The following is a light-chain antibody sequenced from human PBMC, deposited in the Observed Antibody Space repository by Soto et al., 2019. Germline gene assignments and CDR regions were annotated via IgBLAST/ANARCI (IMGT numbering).Light chain of an antibody. CDR1: GGSIASNH. Sequence: NFMLTQPHSVSESPGKTVTISCTRSGGSIASNHVQWYQQRPGSAPTTVIYKDNQRPSGVPDRFSGSIDSSSISASLTISGLKTEDEADYYCQSYDGNNVLFGGRTKLTVL. V-gene: IGLV6-57*04. J-gene: IGLJ2*01. CDR3: QSYDGNNVL. CDR2: KDN.